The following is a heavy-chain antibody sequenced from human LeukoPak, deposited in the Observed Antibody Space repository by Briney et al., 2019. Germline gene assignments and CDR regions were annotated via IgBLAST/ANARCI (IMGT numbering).Heavy chain of an antibody. Sequence: GGSLRLSCAASGFTFVSYGMHWVRQAPGKGLEWVAVISYDGNDNYYADSVKGRFTISRDNSKNTLYLQMNSLRADDTAVYYCARYVYGVVTSFDYWGQGTLVTVSS. D-gene: IGHD3-3*01. CDR1: GFTFVSYG. J-gene: IGHJ4*02. V-gene: IGHV3-30*03. CDR3: ARYVYGVVTSFDY. CDR2: ISYDGNDN.